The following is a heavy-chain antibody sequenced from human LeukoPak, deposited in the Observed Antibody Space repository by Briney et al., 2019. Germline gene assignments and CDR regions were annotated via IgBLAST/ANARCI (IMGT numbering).Heavy chain of an antibody. CDR3: ARDFIVGGTTLGLDI. Sequence: GGSLRLSCAASGFTITSYWMHWVRQAPGKGLVWVSRISADGYSTTYTDSVKGRFTISRDNARNTLYLQMNSLRAEDTAVYYCARDFIVGGTTLGLDIWGQGTMVTVSS. CDR1: GFTITSYW. V-gene: IGHV3-74*01. J-gene: IGHJ3*02. D-gene: IGHD1-26*01. CDR2: ISADGYST.